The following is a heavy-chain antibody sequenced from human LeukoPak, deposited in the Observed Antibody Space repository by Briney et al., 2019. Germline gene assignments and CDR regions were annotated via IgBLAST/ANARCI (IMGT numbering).Heavy chain of an antibody. CDR2: IKEDGSEE. D-gene: IGHD6-13*01. V-gene: IGHV3-7*05. CDR3: ARDPYSGSWSYGMDV. Sequence: GGSLRLSCTASGFTFSTYWMSWVRQTPEKGLEWVANIKEDGSEEVYVDSVKGRFTISRDNAKSSLYLQMNGLRTEDTAVYYCARDPYSGSWSYGMDVWGQGTTVTVSS. J-gene: IGHJ6*02. CDR1: GFTFSTYW.